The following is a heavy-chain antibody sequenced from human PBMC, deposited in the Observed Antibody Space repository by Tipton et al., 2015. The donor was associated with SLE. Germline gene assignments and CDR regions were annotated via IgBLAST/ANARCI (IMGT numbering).Heavy chain of an antibody. CDR1: GGSISGYL. Sequence: TLSLTCTVSGGSISGYLWSWIRQPPGKELEWIGYIYYSGSTNYNPSLKSRVTISVDTSKNQFSLKLSSVTAADTAVYYCARGKAGDSYYYYYYMDVWGKGTTVTVSS. V-gene: IGHV4-59*01. D-gene: IGHD7-27*01. CDR3: ARGKAGDSYYYYYYMDV. CDR2: IYYSGST. J-gene: IGHJ6*03.